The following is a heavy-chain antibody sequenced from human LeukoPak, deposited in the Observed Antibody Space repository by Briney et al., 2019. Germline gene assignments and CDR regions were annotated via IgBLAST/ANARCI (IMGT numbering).Heavy chain of an antibody. D-gene: IGHD3-16*02. Sequence: SVKVSCKASGGTFSSYAISWVRQAPGQGLEWMGGIIPIVGTANYAQKFQGRVTITADESTSTAYMELSSLRSEDTAVYYCAREGYRAHDYYYYYGMDVWGQGTTVTVSS. CDR3: AREGYRAHDYYYYYGMDV. J-gene: IGHJ6*02. V-gene: IGHV1-69*13. CDR2: IIPIVGTA. CDR1: GGTFSSYA.